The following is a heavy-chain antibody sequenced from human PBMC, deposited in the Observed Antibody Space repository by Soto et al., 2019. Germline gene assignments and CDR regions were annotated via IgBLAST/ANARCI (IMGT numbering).Heavy chain of an antibody. Sequence: GASVKVSFKASGYTFTSYGISWVRQAPGQGLEWMGWISAYNGNTNYAQKLQGRVTMTTDTSTSTAYMELRSLRSDDTAVYYCARPIYCSSTSCYVAFDIWGQGTMVTVSS. V-gene: IGHV1-18*01. CDR3: ARPIYCSSTSCYVAFDI. D-gene: IGHD2-2*01. CDR2: ISAYNGNT. CDR1: GYTFTSYG. J-gene: IGHJ3*02.